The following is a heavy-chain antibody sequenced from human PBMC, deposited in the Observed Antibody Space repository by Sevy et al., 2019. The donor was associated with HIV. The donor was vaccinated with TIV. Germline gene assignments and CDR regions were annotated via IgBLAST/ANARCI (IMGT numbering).Heavy chain of an antibody. V-gene: IGHV3-23*01. CDR1: GFTSSSYA. CDR2: LSDSGVST. Sequence: GGSLRLSCAASGFTSSSYAMSWVRQPPGRGLEWVSTLSDSGVSTYYADSVKVRFTISRDNSKNILYLQMNSLRAEDTAVYYCARDRATSATGTLFDYWGQGTLVTVSS. J-gene: IGHJ4*02. D-gene: IGHD3-9*01. CDR3: ARDRATSATGTLFDY.